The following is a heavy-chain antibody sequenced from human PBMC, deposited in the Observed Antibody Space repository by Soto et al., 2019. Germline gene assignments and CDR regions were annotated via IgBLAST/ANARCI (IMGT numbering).Heavy chain of an antibody. CDR2: ISHSGNT. J-gene: IGHJ4*02. CDR1: GGSIISGY. V-gene: IGHV4-59*01. Sequence: AETLSLTCTVSGGSIISGYWSWIRQPPGKGLEWIGYISHSGNTNYNPSVKSRVTLSVDTPKNQFSLRLSSVTTADTAVYYCAGLRGYAGSPIDYWGQGTLVTVSS. D-gene: IGHD2-15*01. CDR3: AGLRGYAGSPIDY.